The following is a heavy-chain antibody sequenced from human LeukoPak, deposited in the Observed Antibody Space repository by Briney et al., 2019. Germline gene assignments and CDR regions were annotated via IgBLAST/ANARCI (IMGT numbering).Heavy chain of an antibody. CDR1: GFIFSGYS. Sequence: GGSLRPSCAASGFIFSGYSMNWVRQAPGKGLEWVSSISSSSSSIYYADSVKGRITISRDNTKKSLYLQMNSLRAEDTAVYYCAREGATAGSGYYFDYWGQGSLVTVSS. D-gene: IGHD6-13*01. CDR2: ISSSSSSI. CDR3: AREGATAGSGYYFDY. V-gene: IGHV3-21*01. J-gene: IGHJ4*02.